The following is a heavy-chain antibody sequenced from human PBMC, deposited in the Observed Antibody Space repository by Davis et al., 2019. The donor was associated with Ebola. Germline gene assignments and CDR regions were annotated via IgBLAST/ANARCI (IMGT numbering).Heavy chain of an antibody. D-gene: IGHD3-22*01. CDR3: AGRYYYDNSAFYPFHY. CDR2: ISGGSGAI. J-gene: IGHJ4*02. V-gene: IGHV3-48*01. CDR1: GFTFSNYS. Sequence: GESLKISCAASGFTFSNYSMNWVRQAPGKGLEWVSYISGGSGAIYYAASVKGRFTISRDNARNSLYLQMNSLRAEDTAVYYCAGRYYYDNSAFYPFHYWGQGTRVTVSS.